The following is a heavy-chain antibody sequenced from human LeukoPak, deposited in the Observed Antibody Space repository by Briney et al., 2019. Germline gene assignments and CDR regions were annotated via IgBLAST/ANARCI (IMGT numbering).Heavy chain of an antibody. CDR3: ARDYVWGSYRGIFDY. CDR1: GFTFSSYS. V-gene: IGHV3-21*01. J-gene: IGHJ4*02. Sequence: GGSLRLSCAASGFTFSSYSMNWVRQAPGKGLEWVPSISSSSSYIYYADSVKGRFTISRDNAKNSLYLQMNSLRAEDTAVYYCARDYVWGSYRGIFDYWGQGTLVTVSS. D-gene: IGHD3-16*02. CDR2: ISSSSSYI.